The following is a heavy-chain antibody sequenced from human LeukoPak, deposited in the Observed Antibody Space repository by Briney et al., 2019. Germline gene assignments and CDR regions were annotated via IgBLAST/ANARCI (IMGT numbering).Heavy chain of an antibody. CDR1: GFTFSSYS. CDR2: ISSSSSTI. V-gene: IGHV3-48*01. CDR3: ARGTAAAGIDY. Sequence: PGGSLRLSCAASGFTFSSYSMNWVRQAPGKGLERVSYISSSSSTIYYADSVKGRFTISRDNAKNSLYLQMNSLRAEDTAVYYCARGTAAAGIDYWGQGTLVTVSS. J-gene: IGHJ4*02. D-gene: IGHD6-13*01.